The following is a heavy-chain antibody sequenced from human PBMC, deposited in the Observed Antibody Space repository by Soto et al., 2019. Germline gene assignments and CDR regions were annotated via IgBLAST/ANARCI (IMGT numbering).Heavy chain of an antibody. V-gene: IGHV3-73*02. CDR1: GFTFSGSA. J-gene: IGHJ6*02. D-gene: IGHD5-18*01. CDR3: TADTAMTNYGMDV. Sequence: EVQLVGSGGGLVQPGGSLKLSCAASGFTFSGSAMHWVRQASGKGLEWVGRIRSKANSYATAYAASVKGRFTISRDDSKNTAYLQMNSLKTEDTAVYYCTADTAMTNYGMDVWGQGTTVTVSS. CDR2: IRSKANSYAT.